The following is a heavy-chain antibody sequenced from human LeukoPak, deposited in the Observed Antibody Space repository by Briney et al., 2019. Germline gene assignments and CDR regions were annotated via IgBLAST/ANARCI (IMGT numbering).Heavy chain of an antibody. J-gene: IGHJ2*01. D-gene: IGHD6-13*01. V-gene: IGHV4-59*01. CDR2: IYYSGST. CDR1: GGSISSYY. Sequence: SETLSLTCTVSGGSISSYYWSWIRQPPGKGLEWIGYIYYSGSTNYNPSLKSRVTISVDTSKNQFSLKLSSVTAADTAVYYCARVYYSNSYDYWYFDLWGRGALVTVSS. CDR3: ARVYYSNSYDYWYFDL.